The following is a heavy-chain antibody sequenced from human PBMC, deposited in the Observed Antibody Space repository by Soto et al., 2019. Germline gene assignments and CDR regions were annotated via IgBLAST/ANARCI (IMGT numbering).Heavy chain of an antibody. CDR3: AKDSVGGYSFWSGYYSDGLDV. J-gene: IGHJ3*01. D-gene: IGHD3-3*01. CDR2: ISGSADGT. Sequence: EVKLLESGGGLAQPGGSLRLSCVGSGFTFDSYAISWVRQAPGERLQWIAAISGSADGTDYAHSERGRFTISRDNSKKTVHLQMDSLRVEDTPVYFCAKDSVGGYSFWSGYYSDGLDVWGQGTLVSVS. CDR1: GFTFDSYA. V-gene: IGHV3-23*01.